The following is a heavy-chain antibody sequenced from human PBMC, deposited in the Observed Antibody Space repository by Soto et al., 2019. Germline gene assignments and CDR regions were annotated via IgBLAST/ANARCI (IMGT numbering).Heavy chain of an antibody. V-gene: IGHV1-2*04. J-gene: IGHJ3*02. CDR1: GYTFTSYA. Sequence: ASVKVSCKASGYTFTSYAMHWVRQAPGQRLEWMGWINPNSGGTNYAQKFQGWVTMTRDTSISTAYMELSRLRSDDTAVYYCARERYCSSTSCYPRRDAFDIWGQGTMVTVSS. CDR2: INPNSGGT. D-gene: IGHD2-2*01. CDR3: ARERYCSSTSCYPRRDAFDI.